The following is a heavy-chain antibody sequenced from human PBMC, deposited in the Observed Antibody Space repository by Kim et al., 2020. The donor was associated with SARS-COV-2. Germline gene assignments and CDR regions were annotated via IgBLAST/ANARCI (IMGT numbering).Heavy chain of an antibody. CDR3: TTDITIFGVVDGDY. CDR1: GFTFSNAW. J-gene: IGHJ4*02. Sequence: GGSLRLSCAASGFTFSNAWMSWVRQAPGNGLEWVGRIKSKTDGGTTDYAAPVKGRFTISRDDSKNTLYLQMNSLKTEDTAVYYCTTDITIFGVVDGDYWGQGTLVTVSS. D-gene: IGHD3-3*01. CDR2: IKSKTDGGTT. V-gene: IGHV3-15*01.